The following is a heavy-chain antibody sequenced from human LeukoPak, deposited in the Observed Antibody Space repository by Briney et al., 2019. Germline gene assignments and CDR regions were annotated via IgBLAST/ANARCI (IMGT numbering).Heavy chain of an antibody. CDR2: TCYRSKWYN. CDR1: GDSVSSNSAA. V-gene: IGHV6-1*01. CDR3: ARGRVSSSTWYSTYYYFFYMDF. D-gene: IGHD4-11*01. J-gene: IGHJ6*03. Sequence: SQTLSLTCAISGDSVSSNSAAWNWIRQSPSRGLEWLGRTCYRSKWYNDYAVSVKSRITINPDTSKNQFSLRLRSVTAADTAVYFCARGRVSSSTWYSTYYYFFYMDFWGKGTTVTVSS.